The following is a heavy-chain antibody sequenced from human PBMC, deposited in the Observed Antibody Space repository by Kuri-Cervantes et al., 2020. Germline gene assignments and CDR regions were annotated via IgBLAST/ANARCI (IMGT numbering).Heavy chain of an antibody. Sequence: GESLKISCAASGFTFSSYEMNWVRQAPGKGLEWVAVIWYDGSNKYYADSVKGRFTISRDNSKNTLFLQMNSLRTEDTAVYYCAKIVVVPAASFDYWGQGTLVTVSS. D-gene: IGHD2-2*01. CDR3: AKIVVVPAASFDY. V-gene: IGHV3-33*06. J-gene: IGHJ4*02. CDR2: IWYDGSNK. CDR1: GFTFSSYE.